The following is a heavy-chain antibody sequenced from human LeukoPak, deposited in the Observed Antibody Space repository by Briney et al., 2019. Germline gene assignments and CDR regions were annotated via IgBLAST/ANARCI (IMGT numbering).Heavy chain of an antibody. CDR1: GFTFSTYW. J-gene: IGHJ4*02. D-gene: IGHD3-10*01. V-gene: IGHV3-74*01. CDR2: IDHDGINT. CDR3: ARDSGQYFDY. Sequence: GGSLRLSCAASGFTFSTYWMHWVRQAPGKGLVWVSRIDHDGINTYYADSVKGRFTISRDNAKNTLYLRMNSLRAEDTAVYYCARDSGQYFDYWGQGTLVTVSS.